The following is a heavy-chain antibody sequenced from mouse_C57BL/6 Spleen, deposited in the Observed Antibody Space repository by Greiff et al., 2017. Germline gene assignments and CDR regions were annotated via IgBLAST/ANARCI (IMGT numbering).Heavy chain of an antibody. D-gene: IGHD1-1*01. CDR3: ARPDNGSRLYAMDY. Sequence: EVQGVESGGGLVKPGGSLTLSCAASGFTFSDYGMHWVRQAPEKGLEWVAYISSGSSTIYYADTVKGRFTISRDNAKNTLFLQMTSLRSEDTAMYYCARPDNGSRLYAMDYWGQGTSVTVSS. J-gene: IGHJ4*01. CDR1: GFTFSDYG. CDR2: ISSGSSTI. V-gene: IGHV5-17*01.